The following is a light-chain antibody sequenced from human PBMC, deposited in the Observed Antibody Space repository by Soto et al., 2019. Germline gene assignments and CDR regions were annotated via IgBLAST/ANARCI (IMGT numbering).Light chain of an antibody. V-gene: IGKV3-20*01. CDR2: GAS. Sequence: EIVFTQAPGTVSLSPGERATLSCRASQSVISSSLAWYQQRPGQAPRLLIYGASIRATGIPDRFSGSGSGTDFTLTISRLEPEDFVVFYCQQYGSSPLTFGGGTKVDIK. J-gene: IGKJ4*01. CDR3: QQYGSSPLT. CDR1: QSVISSS.